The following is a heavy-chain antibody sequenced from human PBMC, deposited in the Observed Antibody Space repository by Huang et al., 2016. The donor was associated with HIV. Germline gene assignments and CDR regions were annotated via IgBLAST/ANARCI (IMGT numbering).Heavy chain of an antibody. CDR1: GYTFTNYD. CDR2: RNPNTGNT. D-gene: IGHD4-17*01. J-gene: IGHJ4*02. Sequence: QVHLVQSGAEVKKPGASVKVSCKASGYTFTNYDINWVRQAPGRGLEWMVWRNPNTGNTGCAQSYQGRVTMTRKTSITTAYMELTSLTSEDTAVYYCARSAYGDLDYWGRGTLVIVSS. V-gene: IGHV1-8*02. CDR3: ARSAYGDLDY.